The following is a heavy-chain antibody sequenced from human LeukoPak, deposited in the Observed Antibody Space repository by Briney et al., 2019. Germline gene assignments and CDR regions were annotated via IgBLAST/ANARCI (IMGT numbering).Heavy chain of an antibody. J-gene: IGHJ4*02. CDR1: GGSISSGGYY. CDR2: IYHSGST. D-gene: IGHD2-2*02. Sequence: SETLSLTCTVSGGSISSGGYYWNWIRQPPGKGLEWIGYIYHSGSTSYHPSLKSRVTVSLDRSKNQFSLKLSSVIVADTAVYYCARESRYCSSTTCYKTIEYWGQGTLVAVSS. CDR3: ARESRYCSSTTCYKTIEY. V-gene: IGHV4-30-2*01.